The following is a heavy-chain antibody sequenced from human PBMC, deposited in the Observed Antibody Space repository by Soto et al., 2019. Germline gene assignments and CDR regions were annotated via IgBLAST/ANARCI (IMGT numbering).Heavy chain of an antibody. V-gene: IGHV4-39*01. CDR1: GGSISSSSYY. CDR2: IYYSGST. J-gene: IGHJ6*02. Sequence: SETLSLTCTVSGGSISSSSYYWGWIRQPPGKGLEWIGSIYYSGSTYYNPSLKSRVTISVDTSKNQFSLKLSSVTAADTAVYYCARQRFKLRYYGMDVWGQGTTVTVSS. CDR3: ARQRFKLRYYGMDV. D-gene: IGHD2-21*01.